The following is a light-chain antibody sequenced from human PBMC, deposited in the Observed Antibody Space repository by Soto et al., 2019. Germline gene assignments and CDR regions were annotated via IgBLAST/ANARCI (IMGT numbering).Light chain of an antibody. Sequence: QSALTQPASVSGSPGQSITISCTGTSTDVGGYNYVSWYQQHPGKGPKLMIYEVSNRPSGVSNRFSGSKSGNTASLTISGLQPEDEADYYCSSYTINSNIERVFGGGTKVTVL. J-gene: IGLJ3*02. CDR2: EVS. V-gene: IGLV2-14*01. CDR3: SSYTINSNIERV. CDR1: STDVGGYNY.